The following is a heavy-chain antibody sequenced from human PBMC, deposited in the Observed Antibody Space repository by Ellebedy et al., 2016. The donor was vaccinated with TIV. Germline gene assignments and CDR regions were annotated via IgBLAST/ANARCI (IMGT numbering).Heavy chain of an antibody. V-gene: IGHV4-34*01. CDR3: AALQWLAPAWYFDL. CDR2: INHSGGT. J-gene: IGHJ2*01. Sequence: MPSETLSLTCAVYGGSFSGFYWSWIRQPPGKGLEWIGEINHSGGTTYTPSLKSRVTISVDTSKNEFSLNLTSVTAADTAVYYCAALQWLAPAWYFDLWGRGTLVTVSS. D-gene: IGHD6-19*01. CDR1: GGSFSGFY.